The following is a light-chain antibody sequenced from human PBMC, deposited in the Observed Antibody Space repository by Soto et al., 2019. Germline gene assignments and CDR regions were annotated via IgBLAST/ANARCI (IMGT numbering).Light chain of an antibody. CDR2: GAS. V-gene: IGKV3-20*01. J-gene: IGKJ2*01. CDR1: QSVTSNS. CDR3: QQYGSSPAT. Sequence: EIVLTQSPGTLSLSPGERGTLSCRASQSVTSNSVAWYQQKPGQAPRLLIYGASSRVAGIPDRFRGAGSGTDFTLTISRLEPEDFAVYYCQQYGSSPATFGQGTKLEIK.